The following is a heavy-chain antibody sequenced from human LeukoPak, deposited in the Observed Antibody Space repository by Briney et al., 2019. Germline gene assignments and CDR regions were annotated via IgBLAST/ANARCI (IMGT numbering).Heavy chain of an antibody. Sequence: ASVKVSCKASGYTFTDYNLHWVRQAPGQGLEWMGWIKSKSGGTNYAQKFQGRVTMTRDTSISTVYMELSRLRSDDTAMYYCARDLDGMDVWGQGTMVTVSS. J-gene: IGHJ6*02. CDR1: GYTFTDYN. V-gene: IGHV1-2*02. CDR3: ARDLDGMDV. D-gene: IGHD3-16*01. CDR2: IKSKSGGT.